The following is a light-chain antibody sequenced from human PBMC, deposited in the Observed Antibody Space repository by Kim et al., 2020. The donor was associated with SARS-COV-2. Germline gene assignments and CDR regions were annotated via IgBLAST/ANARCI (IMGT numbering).Light chain of an antibody. CDR1: QTVSSW. CDR2: DAS. V-gene: IGKV1-5*01. CDR3: QQGA. J-gene: IGKJ1*01. Sequence: PFPRAAAVGDRVTITCRARQTVSSWLAWYQQKPGRAPKLLIYDASTLETGVPSRFSGSRSGSEFTLTISNLQPDDFATYYCQQGAFGQGTKVDIK.